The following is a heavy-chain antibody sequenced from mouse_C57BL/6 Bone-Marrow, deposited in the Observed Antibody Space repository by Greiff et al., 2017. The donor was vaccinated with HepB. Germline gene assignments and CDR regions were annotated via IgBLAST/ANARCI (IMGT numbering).Heavy chain of an antibody. Sequence: VQLQQSVAERGRPGAEGKWSGTASGVNIKNTERNWVKQRPEQGMEWSGRIDPANGNTKYAPKFQGKATITADTSSNTAYLQLSSLTSEDTAIYYCAPDGYYSYWYFDVWGTGTTVTVSS. J-gene: IGHJ1*03. CDR1: GVNIKNTE. CDR2: IDPANGNT. V-gene: IGHV14-3*01. CDR3: APDGYYSYWYFDV. D-gene: IGHD2-3*01.